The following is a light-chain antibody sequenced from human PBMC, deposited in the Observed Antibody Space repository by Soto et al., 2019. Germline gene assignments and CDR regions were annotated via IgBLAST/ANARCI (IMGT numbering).Light chain of an antibody. CDR1: QSISSTY. V-gene: IGKV3-20*01. J-gene: IGKJ4*01. CDR3: QQSYSTPLT. Sequence: EIVLTQSPGTLSLSPGERATLSCRASQSISSTYLAWYQQKPGQAPRLLIYGVSTGATGIPDRFSGSGSGTDFTLTISSLQPEDFATYYCQQSYSTPLTFGGGTKVDIK. CDR2: GVS.